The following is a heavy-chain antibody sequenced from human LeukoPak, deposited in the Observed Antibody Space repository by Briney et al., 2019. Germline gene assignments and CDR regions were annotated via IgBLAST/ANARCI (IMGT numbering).Heavy chain of an antibody. Sequence: SQTLSLTCTVSGGSISSGDYYWRWIRQPPRKGLEWIGYIYYSGSTYYNPSLKSRVTISVHTSKNQFSLKLSSVTAADTAVYYCARGQRGWFGELSGKNYYHMDVWGKGTTVTVSS. CDR3: ARGQRGWFGELSGKNYYHMDV. CDR1: GGSISSGDYY. V-gene: IGHV4-30-4*01. D-gene: IGHD3-10*01. CDR2: IYYSGST. J-gene: IGHJ6*03.